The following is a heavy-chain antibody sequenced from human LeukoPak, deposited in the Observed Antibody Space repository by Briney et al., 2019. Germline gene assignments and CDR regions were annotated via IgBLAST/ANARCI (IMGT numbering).Heavy chain of an antibody. CDR3: ARTPYITMVRGVTLFDY. CDR2: IYYSGST. CDR1: GVSISGSYYY. V-gene: IGHV4-39*07. J-gene: IGHJ4*02. Sequence: SDTLSLTCAVSGVSISGSYYYWGWIRQPPGKGLEWIGNIYYSGSTYYNASLQSRVTISVDTSKNQFSLKLSSVTAADTAVYYCARTPYITMVRGVTLFDYWGQGTLVTVSS. D-gene: IGHD3-10*01.